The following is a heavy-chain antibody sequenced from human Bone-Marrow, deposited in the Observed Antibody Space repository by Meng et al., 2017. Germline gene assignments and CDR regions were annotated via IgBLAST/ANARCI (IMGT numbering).Heavy chain of an antibody. CDR3: ARIAAAGTMSWYYYYGMDV. CDR2: IYYSGST. D-gene: IGHD6-13*01. Sequence: SETLSLTCTVSGGSISSYYWSWIRQPPGKGLEWIGYIYYSGSTNYNPSLKSRVTISVDTSKNQFSLKLSSVTAADTAVYYCARIAAAGTMSWYYYYGMDVWGQGTTVTGAS. CDR1: GGSISSYY. J-gene: IGHJ6*02. V-gene: IGHV4-59*01.